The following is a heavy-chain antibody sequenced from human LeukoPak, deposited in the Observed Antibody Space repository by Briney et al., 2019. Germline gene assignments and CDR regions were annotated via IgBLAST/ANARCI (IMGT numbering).Heavy chain of an antibody. V-gene: IGHV4-38-2*02. CDR2: IFHSGST. D-gene: IGHD3-22*01. Sequence: SETLSLTCTVSHYSISSGYYWGWMRQPPGEGLEYIGSIFHSGSTYYNPSLKSRVTISVDTSKNQFSLKLSSVTAADTAMYYCARRSGYYDSSGYLFDYWGQGTLVTVSS. CDR1: HYSISSGYY. J-gene: IGHJ4*02. CDR3: ARRSGYYDSSGYLFDY.